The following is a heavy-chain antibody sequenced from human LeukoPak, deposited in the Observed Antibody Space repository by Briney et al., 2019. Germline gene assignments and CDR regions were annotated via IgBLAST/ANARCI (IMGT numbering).Heavy chain of an antibody. CDR2: ISFSGNT. J-gene: IGHJ6*02. V-gene: IGHV4-39*02. D-gene: IGHD5-12*01. Sequence: WVRQAPGKGPEWIGSISFSGNTYYNPSLNSRVTISVDTSKNHFSLRLTSVTAADTAVYYCARFFSGYNSYYYYGMDVWGQGTTVTVSS. CDR3: ARFFSGYNSYYYYGMDV.